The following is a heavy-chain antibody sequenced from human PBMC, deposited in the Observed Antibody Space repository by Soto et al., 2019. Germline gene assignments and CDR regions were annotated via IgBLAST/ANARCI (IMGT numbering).Heavy chain of an antibody. CDR1: GYSFTSYW. J-gene: IGHJ4*02. CDR3: ARHLSGYYYDSGGYYLSPNFDY. D-gene: IGHD3-22*01. V-gene: IGHV5-51*01. Sequence: PGESLKISCKGSGYSFTSYWIGWVRQMPGKGLEWMGIIYPGDSDTRYSPSFQGQVTISADKSISTAYLQWSSLKASDTAMYYCARHLSGYYYDSGGYYLSPNFDYWGQGTLVTVSS. CDR2: IYPGDSDT.